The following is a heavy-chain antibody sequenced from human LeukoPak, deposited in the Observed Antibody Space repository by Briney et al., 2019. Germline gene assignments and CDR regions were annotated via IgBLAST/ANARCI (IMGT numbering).Heavy chain of an antibody. V-gene: IGHV3-64D*06. CDR3: AAFQGEGSRFPD. Sequence: GGSLRLSCSASGFTFSSYAMHWVRQAPGKGLEYVSAISSNGGSTYYADSVKGRFTISRDNSKNTLYLQMGNLRAEDTAVYYCAAFQGEGSRFPDWGQGTLVTVSS. J-gene: IGHJ4*02. CDR2: ISSNGGST. D-gene: IGHD3-10*01. CDR1: GFTFSSYA.